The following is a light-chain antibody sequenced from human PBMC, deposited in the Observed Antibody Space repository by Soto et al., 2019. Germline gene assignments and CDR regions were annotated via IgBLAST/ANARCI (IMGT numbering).Light chain of an antibody. J-gene: IGKJ1*01. CDR1: QTTNNF. Sequence: DIQMTQSPSSLFASVGDRVTVTCRASQTTNNFLNRYHHKPGKAPKLLIYGASSLQSGVPSRFSGCGSWTTFTLTINSLQPDAVGMYYCEQSHSSTWTFGKGTAV. CDR3: EQSHSSTWT. CDR2: GAS. V-gene: IGKV1-39*01.